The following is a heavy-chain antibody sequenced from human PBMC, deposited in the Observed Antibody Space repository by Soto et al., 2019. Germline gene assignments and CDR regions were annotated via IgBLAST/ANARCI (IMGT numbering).Heavy chain of an antibody. Sequence: ASVKVSCKASGYTFTSYGISWVRQAPGQGLEWMGWISAYNGNTNYAQKLQVRVTMTTDTSTSTAYMELRSLRSDATAVYYSATGSLPNYYDRSGYYFDYWGQGTLVTVSS. CDR1: GYTFTSYG. D-gene: IGHD3-22*01. CDR3: ATGSLPNYYDRSGYYFDY. J-gene: IGHJ4*02. CDR2: ISAYNGNT. V-gene: IGHV1-18*01.